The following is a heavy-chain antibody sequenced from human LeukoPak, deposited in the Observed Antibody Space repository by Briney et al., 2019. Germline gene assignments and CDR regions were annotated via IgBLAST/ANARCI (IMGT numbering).Heavy chain of an antibody. CDR2: IKIKNDGGTI. Sequence: PGGSLRLSCAASGFTFSNAWMSWVRQAPGKGLEWVGRIKIKNDGGTIDYAAAVEGRFTISRDDSKNMLYLQMNSLKSEDTGVYYCTTMPSSGWSLDPDDYWGQGTLVTVSS. CDR3: TTMPSSGWSLDPDDY. CDR1: GFTFSNAW. V-gene: IGHV3-15*01. D-gene: IGHD6-19*01. J-gene: IGHJ4*02.